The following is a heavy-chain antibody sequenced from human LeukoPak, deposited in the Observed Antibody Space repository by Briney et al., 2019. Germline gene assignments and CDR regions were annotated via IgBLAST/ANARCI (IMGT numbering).Heavy chain of an antibody. CDR3: ARETNWGSSDAFDI. CDR1: GYTFTGYY. V-gene: IGHV1-2*02. D-gene: IGHD7-27*01. CDR2: INPNSGGT. Sequence: ASVKVSCKASGYTFTGYYMHWVRQAPGQGLEWMGWINPNSGGTNYAQKFQGRVTMTRDTSISTAYMELSRLTSDDTAVYYCARETNWGSSDAFDIRGQGTMVTVSS. J-gene: IGHJ3*02.